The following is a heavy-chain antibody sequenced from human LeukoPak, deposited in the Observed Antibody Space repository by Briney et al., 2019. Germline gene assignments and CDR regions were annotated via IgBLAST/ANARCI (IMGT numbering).Heavy chain of an antibody. J-gene: IGHJ4*02. CDR3: ARGQKYRNGYTVTELGSGYFDY. CDR2: IYYSGRT. CDR1: SGSISSYY. V-gene: IGHV4-59*01. Sequence: SETLSLTCTVSSGSISSYYWSWIRQPPGKGLEWIGYIYYSGRTSYNPSLKSRVTISVDTSKNHFSLTLSSVTAADTAVYYCARGQKYRNGYTVTELGSGYFDYWGQGTLVTVSS. D-gene: IGHD5-18*01.